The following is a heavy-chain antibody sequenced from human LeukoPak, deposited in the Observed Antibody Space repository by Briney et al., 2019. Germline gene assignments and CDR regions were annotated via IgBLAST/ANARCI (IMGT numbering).Heavy chain of an antibody. CDR2: INPSGGST. CDR1: GYTFTRHY. CDR3: GREGITGTTGDY. Sequence: GASVKVSCKASGYTFTRHYMHWVRQAPGQGLEWMAIINPSGGSTGYAQKFRVRLTVTRDTSTNTVYMELSSLMSEDTAVYYCGREGITGTTGDYWGQGTLVTVSS. D-gene: IGHD1-7*01. V-gene: IGHV1-46*01. J-gene: IGHJ4*02.